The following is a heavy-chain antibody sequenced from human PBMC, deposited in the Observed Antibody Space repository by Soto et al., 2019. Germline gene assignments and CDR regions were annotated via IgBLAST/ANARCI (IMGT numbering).Heavy chain of an antibody. CDR1: GYSFTRYG. D-gene: IGHD3-16*01. Sequence: QVQLVQSGAEVKKPGASVKVSCKASGYSFTRYGISWVRQAPGQGLEWMGWISGYNANTNYPENLQGRVTMTTDTSTSTAYMEVRNPISDDTAVYYCARMGDVPNYIYALDVWGRGTRVTVPS. V-gene: IGHV1-18*01. CDR3: ARMGDVPNYIYALDV. J-gene: IGHJ6*02. CDR2: ISGYNANT.